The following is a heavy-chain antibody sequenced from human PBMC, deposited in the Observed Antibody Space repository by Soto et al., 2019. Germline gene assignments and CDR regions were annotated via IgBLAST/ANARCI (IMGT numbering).Heavy chain of an antibody. CDR2: IIPIFGTA. CDR1: GGTFSSYA. J-gene: IGHJ6*02. D-gene: IGHD5-18*01. Sequence: ASVKVSCKASGGTFSSYAISWVRQAPGQGLEWMGGIIPIFGTANYAQKFQGRVTITADESTSTAYMELSSLRSEDTAVYYCARSTEGYGYSFYYGMDVWGQGTTVTVSS. V-gene: IGHV1-69*13. CDR3: ARSTEGYGYSFYYGMDV.